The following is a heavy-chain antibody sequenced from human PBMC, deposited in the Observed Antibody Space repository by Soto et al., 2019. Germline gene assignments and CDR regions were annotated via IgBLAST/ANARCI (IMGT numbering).Heavy chain of an antibody. CDR3: AKDLEGYCTTTSCYTYFGLDV. Sequence: FTFRSYVMHWVRQAPGKGLEWVAVISYDGSNKYYADSVKGRFTISRDNSKHTLYLQMNSLRPEDTAVYYCAKDLEGYCTTTSCYTYFGLDVWGQGTTVTVSS. J-gene: IGHJ6*02. CDR1: FTFRSYV. V-gene: IGHV3-30*18. CDR2: ISYDGSNK. D-gene: IGHD2-2*01.